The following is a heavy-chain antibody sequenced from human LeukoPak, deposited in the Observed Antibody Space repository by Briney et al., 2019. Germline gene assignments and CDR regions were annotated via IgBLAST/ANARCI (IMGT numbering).Heavy chain of an antibody. D-gene: IGHD6-13*01. CDR3: ARNERKGPGIAAAGTLDY. CDR1: GYTFTSYY. J-gene: IGHJ4*02. Sequence: ASVKVSCKASGYTFTSYYMHWVRQAPGQGLEWMGIINPSGGSTSYAQKFQGRVTTTRDTSTSTVYMELSSLRSEDTAVYYCARNERKGPGIAAAGTLDYWGQGTLVTVSS. CDR2: INPSGGST. V-gene: IGHV1-46*01.